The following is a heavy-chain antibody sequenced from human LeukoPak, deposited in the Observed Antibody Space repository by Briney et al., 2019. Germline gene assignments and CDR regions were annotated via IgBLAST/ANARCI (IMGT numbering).Heavy chain of an antibody. CDR2: IANDGRDK. J-gene: IGHJ3*02. Sequence: PGGSLRLSCAASGFTFSDYGMHWVRQAPGKGLEWVAVIANDGRDKKYADSVRGRFTISRDNSKNTVYLQMNSLRAEDTAVYYCARMVRGVKRDAFDIRGQGTMVTVSS. CDR1: GFTFSDYG. CDR3: ARMVRGVKRDAFDI. V-gene: IGHV3-30*03. D-gene: IGHD3-10*01.